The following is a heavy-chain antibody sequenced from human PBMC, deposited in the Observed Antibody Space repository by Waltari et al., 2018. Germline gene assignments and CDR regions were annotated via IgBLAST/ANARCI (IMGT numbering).Heavy chain of an antibody. CDR1: GYTFTSYG. CDR3: AREEAAGTIYYYYGMDV. J-gene: IGHJ6*02. V-gene: IGHV1-18*01. Sequence: QVQLVQSGSELKKPGASVKVSCKASGYTFTSYGISWVRQAPGQGLEWMGWISAYNGNTNYAQKLQGRVTMTTDTSTSTAYMELRSLRSDDTAVYYCAREEAAGTIYYYYGMDVWGQGTTVTVSS. CDR2: ISAYNGNT. D-gene: IGHD6-13*01.